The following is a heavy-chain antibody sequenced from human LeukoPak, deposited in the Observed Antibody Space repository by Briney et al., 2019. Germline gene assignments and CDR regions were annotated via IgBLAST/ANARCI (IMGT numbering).Heavy chain of an antibody. V-gene: IGHV1-8*01. CDR1: GYTFTSYD. J-gene: IGHJ5*02. CDR3: ARGGGRFLWFDP. D-gene: IGHD3-10*01. CDR2: MNPNSGNT. Sequence: ASVKVSCTASGYTFTSYDINWVRQATGQGLEWMGWMNPNSGNTGYAQKFQGRVTMTRNTSISTAYMELSSLRSEDTAVYYCARGGGRFLWFDPWGQGTLVTVSS.